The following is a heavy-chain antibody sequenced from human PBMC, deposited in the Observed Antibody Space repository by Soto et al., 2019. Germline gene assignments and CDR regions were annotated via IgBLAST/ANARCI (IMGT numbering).Heavy chain of an antibody. CDR1: NGSISNFY. CDR3: ARSSHKESWFDP. Sequence: PSETLSLTCTVSNGSISNFYLNWIRQSAGKGLEWIGRIHGSGSATYNPSLRSRVTMSVDTSKNQFSLKVNSVTGADTAVYYCARSSHKESWFDPWGQGTLVTVYS. D-gene: IGHD6-13*01. J-gene: IGHJ5*02. CDR2: IHGSGSA. V-gene: IGHV4-4*07.